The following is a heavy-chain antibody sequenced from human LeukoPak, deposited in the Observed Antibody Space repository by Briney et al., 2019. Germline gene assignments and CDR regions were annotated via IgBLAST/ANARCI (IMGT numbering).Heavy chain of an antibody. Sequence: SETLSPTCSVSGGPITEYYWSWIRQPPGKGLEWIGYIYHTGSTNYSPSLKSRVTMSVDASRNQFSLKLVSVTAADTAVYYCARDRGSTGYYYLDSWGQGILVTVSS. CDR3: ARDRGSTGYYYLDS. D-gene: IGHD6-19*01. CDR2: IYHTGST. V-gene: IGHV4-59*01. CDR1: GGPITEYY. J-gene: IGHJ4*02.